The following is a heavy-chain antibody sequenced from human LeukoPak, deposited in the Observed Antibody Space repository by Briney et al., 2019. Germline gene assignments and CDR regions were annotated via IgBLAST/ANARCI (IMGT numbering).Heavy chain of an antibody. D-gene: IGHD1-26*01. Sequence: GGSLRLSCASSGFTFSSYDMHWVRQAPGKGLEWVTVISYDGSNKYYGDSVKGRFTISRDNSKNTLYLKMNSLRAEDTAVYYCAKEGSNGDFDYWGQGTLVTVSS. CDR1: GFTFSSYD. CDR2: ISYDGSNK. CDR3: AKEGSNGDFDY. J-gene: IGHJ4*02. V-gene: IGHV3-30*18.